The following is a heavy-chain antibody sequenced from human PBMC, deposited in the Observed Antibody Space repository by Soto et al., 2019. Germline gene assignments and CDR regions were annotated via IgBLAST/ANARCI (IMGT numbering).Heavy chain of an antibody. D-gene: IGHD6-19*01. CDR1: GGSISSTSYY. Sequence: QLQLQESGPGLVKPSETLSLTCTVSGGSISSTSYYWGWIRQPTGKGLEWIGSIFYTGSPFYNPSLKSRVNIYVDTSKNQFSLRLTSVTAADTAFYYCSRPARQGTVAGDYWGQGTVYTVYS. CDR2: IFYTGSP. V-gene: IGHV4-39*01. CDR3: SRPARQGTVAGDY. J-gene: IGHJ4*02.